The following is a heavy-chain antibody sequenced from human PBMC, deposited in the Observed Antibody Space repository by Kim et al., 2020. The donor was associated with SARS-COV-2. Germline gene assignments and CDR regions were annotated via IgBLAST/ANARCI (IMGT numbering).Heavy chain of an antibody. D-gene: IGHD3-10*01. V-gene: IGHV3-23*01. Sequence: ADSVKGRFTISRDTSKSTLYLQMNSLRAEDTAVYYCARDRRGFPPYYGMDVWGQGTTVTVSS. CDR3: ARDRRGFPPYYGMDV. J-gene: IGHJ6*02.